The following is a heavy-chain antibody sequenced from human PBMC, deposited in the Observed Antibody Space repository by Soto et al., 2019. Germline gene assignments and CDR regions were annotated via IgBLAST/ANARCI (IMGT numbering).Heavy chain of an antibody. Sequence: GGSLRLSCTASGFTFSSDAMSWVRQAPGKVLEWVANIKQDGSEKYYVDSVKGRFTISRDNAKNSLYLQMNSLRAEDTAVYYCARDLYYDFWSGYSAYYYGMDVWGQGTTVTVSS. J-gene: IGHJ6*02. CDR1: GFTFSSDA. V-gene: IGHV3-7*03. CDR2: IKQDGSEK. D-gene: IGHD3-3*01. CDR3: ARDLYYDFWSGYSAYYYGMDV.